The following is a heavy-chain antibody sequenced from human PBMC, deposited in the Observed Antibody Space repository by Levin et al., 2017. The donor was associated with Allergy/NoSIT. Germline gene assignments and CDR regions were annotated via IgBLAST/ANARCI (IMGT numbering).Heavy chain of an antibody. J-gene: IGHJ6*02. Sequence: PGESLKISCAASGFKFDDYMMHWVRQTPGKGLEWVSLISWDGVSSYYADSVKGRFTFSRDNSRNSLFLQMNSLRTEDTAVYFCARGLGSFYYYGMDVWGQGTTVTVSS. D-gene: IGHD2-15*01. CDR2: ISWDGVSS. V-gene: IGHV3-43*01. CDR3: ARGLGSFYYYGMDV. CDR1: GFKFDDYM.